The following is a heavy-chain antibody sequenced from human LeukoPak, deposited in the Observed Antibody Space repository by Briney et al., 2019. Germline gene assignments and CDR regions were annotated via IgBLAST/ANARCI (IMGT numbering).Heavy chain of an antibody. CDR1: GSTFSSYA. J-gene: IGHJ4*02. Sequence: GGSLRLSCAASGSTFSSYALSWVRQAPGKGLEWVSAISGSGGSTYYADSVKGRFTISRDNSKNTLYLQMNSLRAEDTAVYYCAKDDLSYYYDYWGQGTLVTVSS. V-gene: IGHV3-23*01. CDR2: ISGSGGST. CDR3: AKDDLSYYYDY.